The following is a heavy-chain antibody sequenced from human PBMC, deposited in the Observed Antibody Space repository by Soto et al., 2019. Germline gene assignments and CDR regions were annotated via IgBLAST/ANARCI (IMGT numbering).Heavy chain of an antibody. CDR1: GFMFSDHY. J-gene: IGHJ6*03. Sequence: PGGSLRLSCAASGFMFSDHYMDWVRQAPGKGLEWVGRTRNKANSYTTEYAASVKGRFTISRDDSKNSLYLQMNSLKTEDTAVYYCARTLNHYYYKDVWGKGTTVTVSS. V-gene: IGHV3-72*01. CDR2: TRNKANSYTT. CDR3: ARTLNHYYYKDV.